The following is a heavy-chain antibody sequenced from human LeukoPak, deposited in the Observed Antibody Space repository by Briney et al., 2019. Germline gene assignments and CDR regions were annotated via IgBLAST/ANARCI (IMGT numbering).Heavy chain of an antibody. V-gene: IGHV4-4*02. Sequence: SETLSLTCAVSGGSLSSSPWWTWVRQPPGKGLEWIGEISHSGTTNYNPSLKSRVTISVDKSKNLFSLRLTSVTAADTAIYYCAGVTLVRGVLDWGQGTLVTVSS. CDR2: ISHSGTT. D-gene: IGHD3-10*01. CDR3: AGVTLVRGVLD. CDR1: GGSLSSSPW. J-gene: IGHJ4*02.